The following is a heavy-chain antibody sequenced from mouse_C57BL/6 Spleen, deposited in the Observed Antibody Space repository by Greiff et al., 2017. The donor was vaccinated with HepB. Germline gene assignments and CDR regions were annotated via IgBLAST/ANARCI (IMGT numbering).Heavy chain of an antibody. CDR3: TRLGSNYFYWYFDV. CDR1: GYTFTDYE. CDR2: IDPETGGT. V-gene: IGHV1-15*01. Sequence: QVQLQQSGAELVRPGASVTLSCKASGYTFTDYEMHWVKQTPVHGLEWIGAIDPETGGTAYNQKFKGKAILTADKSSSTAYMELRSLTSEDSAVYYCTRLGSNYFYWYFDVWGTGTTVTVSS. J-gene: IGHJ1*03. D-gene: IGHD2-5*01.